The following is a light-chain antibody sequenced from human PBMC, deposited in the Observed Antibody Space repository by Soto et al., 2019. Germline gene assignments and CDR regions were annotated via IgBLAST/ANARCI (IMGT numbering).Light chain of an antibody. Sequence: QSVLTQPPSASGSPGQSVTISCTGTNSDVGGYNYVSWYQQHPGKAPKLMIYEVSKRPSGVPDRFSGSKSGNTASLAVSGLRAEYEANYYCSSYARNNNPYVFATGTKLTVL. CDR2: EVS. V-gene: IGLV2-8*01. CDR1: NSDVGGYNY. J-gene: IGLJ1*01. CDR3: SSYARNNNPYV.